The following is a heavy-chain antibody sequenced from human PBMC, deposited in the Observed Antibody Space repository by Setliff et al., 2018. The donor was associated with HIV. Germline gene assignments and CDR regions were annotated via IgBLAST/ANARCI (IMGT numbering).Heavy chain of an antibody. J-gene: IGHJ6*03. CDR1: GGSFSDHN. D-gene: IGHD6-13*01. Sequence: SETLSLTCAVYGGSFSDHNWSWIRQSPGRRLEWLASIYYSGSTSYNPSLSSRLTISVDTSKNQLSLRLTSVTAADTGVYYCARHRDPPGTSWIFYYYYMDLWGGGTTVTVSS. V-gene: IGHV4-34*01. CDR3: ARHRDPPGTSWIFYYYYMDL. CDR2: IYYSGST.